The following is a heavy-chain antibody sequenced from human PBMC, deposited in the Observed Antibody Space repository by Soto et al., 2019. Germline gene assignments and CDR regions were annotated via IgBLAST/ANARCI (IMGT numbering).Heavy chain of an antibody. Sequence: QTVGSLRLSCAASGFTFSSYAMHWVRQAPGKGLEWVAVISYDGSNKYYADSVKGRFTISRDNSKNTLYLQMNSLRAEDTAVYYCARAQSELELPQEFDYWGQGTLVTVSS. CDR1: GFTFSSYA. CDR3: ARAQSELELPQEFDY. J-gene: IGHJ4*02. V-gene: IGHV3-30-3*01. CDR2: ISYDGSNK. D-gene: IGHD1-7*01.